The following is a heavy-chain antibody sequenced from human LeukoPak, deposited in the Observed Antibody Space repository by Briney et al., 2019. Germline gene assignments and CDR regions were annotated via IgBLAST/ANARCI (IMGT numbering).Heavy chain of an antibody. Sequence: SETLSLTCAVYGGSFSGYYWDWIRQPPGKGLEWIGEINHSGSTNYNPSLKSRVTISVDTSKNQFSLKLSSVTAADTAVYYCARTRGDPLIVAKSRGYYYYMDVWGKGTTVTVSS. V-gene: IGHV4-34*01. D-gene: IGHD5-12*01. J-gene: IGHJ6*03. CDR3: ARTRGDPLIVAKSRGYYYYMDV. CDR1: GGSFSGYY. CDR2: INHSGST.